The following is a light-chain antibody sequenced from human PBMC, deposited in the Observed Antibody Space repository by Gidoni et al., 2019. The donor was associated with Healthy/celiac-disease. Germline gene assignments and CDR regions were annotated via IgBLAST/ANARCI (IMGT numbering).Light chain of an antibody. CDR2: RNN. CDR3: AAWDDSLWGV. CDR1: SSNIGSNY. V-gene: IGLV1-47*01. J-gene: IGLJ2*01. Sequence: QSVLTQPPSASGTPGQRVTISCSGSSSNIGSNYVYWYQQLPGTAPKLLIYRNNQRPLGVPDRFSGSKSGTSASLAISGLRSEDEADYYCAAWDDSLWGVFGGGTKLTVL.